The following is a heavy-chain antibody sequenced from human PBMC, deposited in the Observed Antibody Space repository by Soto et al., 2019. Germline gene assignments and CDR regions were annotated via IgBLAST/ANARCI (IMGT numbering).Heavy chain of an antibody. Sequence: QVQLVQSGAEVKKPGASVKVSCKASGYTFTSYDINWVRQATGQGLEWMGWMNPNSGNTGYAQKFQGRVTRTRNTSISTAYTELRSLRSGDTAVYYCARETTSYGMDVWGQGTTVTVSS. V-gene: IGHV1-8*01. D-gene: IGHD1-1*01. J-gene: IGHJ6*02. CDR1: GYTFTSYD. CDR2: MNPNSGNT. CDR3: ARETTSYGMDV.